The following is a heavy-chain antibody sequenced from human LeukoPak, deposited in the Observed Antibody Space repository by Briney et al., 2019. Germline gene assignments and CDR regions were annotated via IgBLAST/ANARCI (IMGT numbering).Heavy chain of an antibody. CDR1: GYTFTGYY. J-gene: IGHJ4*02. Sequence: ASVKVSCKASGYTFTGYYMHWVRQAPGQGLEWMGWINPNSGGTNYAQKFQGRVTMTRDTSISTAYMELSRLRSDDTAVYYCARVWGGYAEIFDYWGQGTLVTVSS. V-gene: IGHV1-2*02. CDR2: INPNSGGT. D-gene: IGHD5-12*01. CDR3: ARVWGGYAEIFDY.